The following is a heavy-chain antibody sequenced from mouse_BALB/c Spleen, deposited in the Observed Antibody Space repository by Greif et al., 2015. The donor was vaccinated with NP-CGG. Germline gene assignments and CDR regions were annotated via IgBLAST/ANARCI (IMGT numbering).Heavy chain of an antibody. CDR3: ARWLLPYYAMDY. CDR1: GYTFSSYW. V-gene: IGHV1-9*01. J-gene: IGHJ4*01. CDR2: ILPGSGST. Sequence: QVQLQQSGAELMKPGASVKISCKAPGYTFSSYWIEWVKQRPGHGLEWIGEILPGSGSTNYNEKFKGKATFTADTSSNTAYMQLSSLTSEDSAVYYCARWLLPYYAMDYWGQGTSVTVSS. D-gene: IGHD2-3*01.